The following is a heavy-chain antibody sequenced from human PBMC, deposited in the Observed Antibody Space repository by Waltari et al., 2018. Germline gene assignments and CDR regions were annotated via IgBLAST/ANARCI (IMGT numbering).Heavy chain of an antibody. Sequence: QVQLQESGPGLVKPSETLSLTCTVSGGSISSYYWSWIRQPPGKGLEWIGYIYYSGSTNSNPALKSRVTISVDTSKNQFSLKLSSVTAADTAVYYCASSTTRVEVPYYDFWSGVPHYYYYMDVWGKGTTVTISS. J-gene: IGHJ6*03. V-gene: IGHV4-59*08. CDR1: GGSISSYY. CDR3: ASSTTRVEVPYYDFWSGVPHYYYYMDV. D-gene: IGHD3-3*01. CDR2: IYYSGST.